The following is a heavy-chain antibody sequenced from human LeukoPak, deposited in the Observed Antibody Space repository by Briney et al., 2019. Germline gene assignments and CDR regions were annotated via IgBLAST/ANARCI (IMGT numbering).Heavy chain of an antibody. V-gene: IGHV3-23*01. CDR3: AKAQRGYYDSSGYPRDY. CDR2: ISGSGGST. Sequence: PGGSLRLSCAASGFTFSSYAMSWVRQAPGKGLEWVSAISGSGGSTYYADSVKGRFTISSDNSKNTLYLQMNSLRAEDTAVYYCAKAQRGYYDSSGYPRDYWGQGTLVTVSS. D-gene: IGHD3-22*01. J-gene: IGHJ4*02. CDR1: GFTFSSYA.